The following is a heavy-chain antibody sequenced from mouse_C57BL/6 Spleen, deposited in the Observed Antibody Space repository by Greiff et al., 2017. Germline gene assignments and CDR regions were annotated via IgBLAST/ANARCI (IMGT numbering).Heavy chain of an antibody. Sequence: QVQLQQPGAELVKPGASVKMSCKASGYTFTSYWITWVKQRPGQGLEWIGDIYPGSGSTNYNEKFKSKATLTVDTSSSTAYMQLSSLTSEDSAVYYCARPTVVADYYAMDYWGQGTSVTVSS. J-gene: IGHJ4*01. CDR1: GYTFTSYW. CDR2: IYPGSGST. CDR3: ARPTVVADYYAMDY. D-gene: IGHD1-1*01. V-gene: IGHV1-55*01.